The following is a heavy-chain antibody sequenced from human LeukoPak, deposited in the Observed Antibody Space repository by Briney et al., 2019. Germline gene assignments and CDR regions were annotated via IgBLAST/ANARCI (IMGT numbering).Heavy chain of an antibody. CDR1: GGSISSSSYY. Sequence: TSETLSLTCTVSGGSISSSSYYWGWIRQPPGKGLEWIGSIYYSGSTYYNPSLKSRVTISVDTSKNQFSLKLSSVTAADTAVYCARHLVVGRFDPWGQGTLVTVSS. CDR2: IYYSGST. D-gene: IGHD3-10*01. J-gene: IGHJ5*02. CDR3: ARHLVVGRFDP. V-gene: IGHV4-39*01.